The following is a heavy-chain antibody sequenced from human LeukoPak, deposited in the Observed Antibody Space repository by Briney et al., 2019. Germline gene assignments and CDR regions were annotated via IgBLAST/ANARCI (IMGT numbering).Heavy chain of an antibody. CDR1: GFTFSSYW. J-gene: IGHJ5*02. Sequence: PGGSLRLSCAASGFTFSSYWMTWVRQAPGKGLEWVANINQDGSEKYYVDSVKGRFTISRDNAKNSLYLQMNSLRVEDTAVYYCARLRYSSSLFDPWGQGTLVTVSS. V-gene: IGHV3-7*01. D-gene: IGHD6-13*01. CDR3: ARLRYSSSLFDP. CDR2: INQDGSEK.